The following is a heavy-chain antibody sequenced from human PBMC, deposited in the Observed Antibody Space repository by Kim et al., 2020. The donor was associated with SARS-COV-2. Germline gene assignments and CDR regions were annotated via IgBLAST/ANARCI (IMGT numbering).Heavy chain of an antibody. CDR3: AKDRFEGGSYYYGMDV. V-gene: IGHV3-23*03. CDR1: GFTFSSYA. Sequence: GGSLRLSCAASGFTFSSYAINWVRQTPGKGLEWVSIIYSGDSTTYYADSVKGRFTISRDNSKNMLYLQMNSLRAEDTAVYYCAKDRFEGGSYYYGMDVWGPGATVTASS. J-gene: IGHJ6*02. D-gene: IGHD1-26*01. CDR2: IYSGDSTT.